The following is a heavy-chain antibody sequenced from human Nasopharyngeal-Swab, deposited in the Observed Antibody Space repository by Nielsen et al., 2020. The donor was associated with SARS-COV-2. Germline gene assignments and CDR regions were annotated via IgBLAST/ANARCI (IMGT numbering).Heavy chain of an antibody. J-gene: IGHJ3*02. D-gene: IGHD6-6*01. CDR3: ARDRPSFDI. CDR2: ISAYNGNT. CDR1: GDTFTGYY. V-gene: IGHV1-18*04. Sequence: ASVKVSCKASGDTFTGYYMHWVRQAPGQGLEWMGWISAYNGNTNYAQKLQGRVTMTTDTSTNTAYMELRSLRSDDTAVYYCARDRPSFDIWGQGTMVTVSS.